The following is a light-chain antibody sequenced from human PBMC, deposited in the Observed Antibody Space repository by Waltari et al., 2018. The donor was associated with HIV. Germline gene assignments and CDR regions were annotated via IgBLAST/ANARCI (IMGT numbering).Light chain of an antibody. Sequence: QSVLTQQPSVSGAPGQRVTISCTGSSSNIGAGYDVHWYQQLPGTAPKLLIYGNSNRPSGVPDRFSGSKSGTSASLAITGLQPDNETDYYCQSYDSSLSNWVFGGGTKLTVL. CDR1: SSNIGAGYD. CDR3: QSYDSSLSNWV. V-gene: IGLV1-40*01. CDR2: GNS. J-gene: IGLJ3*02.